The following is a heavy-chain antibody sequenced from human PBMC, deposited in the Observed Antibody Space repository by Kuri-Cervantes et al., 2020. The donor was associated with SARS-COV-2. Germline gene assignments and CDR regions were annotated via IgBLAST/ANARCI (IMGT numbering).Heavy chain of an antibody. CDR3: ARFYDSSGYVDY. J-gene: IGHJ4*02. CDR2: IYYSGST. V-gene: IGHV4-59*04. Sequence: SETLSLTCTVSGGSISSYYWSWIRQPPGKGLEWIGYIYYSGSTYYNPSLNSRVTISVDTSKNQFSLKLSSVTAADTAVYYCARFYDSSGYVDYWGQGTLVTVSS. D-gene: IGHD3-22*01. CDR1: GGSISSYY.